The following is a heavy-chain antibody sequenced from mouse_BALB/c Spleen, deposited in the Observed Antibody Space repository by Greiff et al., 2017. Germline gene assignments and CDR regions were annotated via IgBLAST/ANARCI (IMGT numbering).Heavy chain of an antibody. Sequence: EVKLVESGGGLVQPGGSRKLSCAASGFTFSSFGMHWVRQAPEKGLEWVAYISSGSSTIYYADTVKGRFTISRDNPKNTLFLQMTSLRSEDTAMYYCARSLGTTVVAGDYFDYWGQGTTLTVSS. CDR2: ISSGSSTI. CDR3: ARSLGTTVVAGDYFDY. CDR1: GFTFSSFG. D-gene: IGHD1-1*01. V-gene: IGHV5-17*02. J-gene: IGHJ2*01.